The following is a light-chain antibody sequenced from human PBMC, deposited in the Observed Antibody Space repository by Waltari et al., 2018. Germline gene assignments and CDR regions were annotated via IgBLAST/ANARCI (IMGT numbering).Light chain of an antibody. CDR2: DAS. V-gene: IGKV3-11*01. Sequence: EIVLTQSPATLPSSPGERATLSCRASQSVGTSLAWYQQKPGQAPRILIWDASNRARGTPARFSGSGSGTDFTLTISGLEPEDFAVYYCQHYGSSLWTFGQGTKVEIK. CDR3: QHYGSSLWT. CDR1: QSVGTS. J-gene: IGKJ1*01.